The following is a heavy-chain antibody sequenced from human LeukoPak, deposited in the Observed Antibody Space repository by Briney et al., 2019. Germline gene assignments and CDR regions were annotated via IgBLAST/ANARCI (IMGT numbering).Heavy chain of an antibody. V-gene: IGHV4-39*01. CDR2: ISYTGTT. Sequence: SETLSLTCGVSGGSISSSGYYWAWIRQPPGTGLEWIGSISYTGTTHYNTSLKSRLTISADRSKHQFSVKLTSVTAADTAVYYCARRRIVATIDYWGQGTLVTVSS. CDR1: GGSISSSGYY. D-gene: IGHD5-12*01. CDR3: ARRRIVATIDY. J-gene: IGHJ4*02.